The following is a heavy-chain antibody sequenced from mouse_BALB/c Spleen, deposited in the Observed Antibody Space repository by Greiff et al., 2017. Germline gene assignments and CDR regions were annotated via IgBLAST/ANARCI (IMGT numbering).Heavy chain of an antibody. CDR3: ARIPPYYYGSSYDWFAY. V-gene: IGHV3-1*02. CDR1: GYSITSGYS. CDR2: IHYSGST. D-gene: IGHD1-1*01. Sequence: EVKLMESGPDLVKPSQSLSLTCTVTGYSITSGYSWHWIRQFPGNKLEWMGYIHYSGSTNYNPSLKSRISITRDTSKNQFFLQLNSVTTEDTATYYCARIPPYYYGSSYDWFAYWGQETLVTVSA. J-gene: IGHJ3*01.